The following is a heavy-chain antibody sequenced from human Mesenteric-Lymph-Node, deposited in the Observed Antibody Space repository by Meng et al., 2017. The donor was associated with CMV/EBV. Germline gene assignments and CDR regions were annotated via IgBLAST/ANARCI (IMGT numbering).Heavy chain of an antibody. CDR3: ARVGITIFGVLSHLDY. Sequence: GSLRLSCSVSGYSITSGYYWGWIRQPPEKGLEWIGIIYHTGSTFYNPSLKSRVTISVDTSKNQFSLRLSSVTAADTAVYYCARVGITIFGVLSHLDYWGQGMLVTVSS. V-gene: IGHV4-38-2*02. CDR1: GYSITSGYY. CDR2: IYHTGST. D-gene: IGHD3-3*01. J-gene: IGHJ4*02.